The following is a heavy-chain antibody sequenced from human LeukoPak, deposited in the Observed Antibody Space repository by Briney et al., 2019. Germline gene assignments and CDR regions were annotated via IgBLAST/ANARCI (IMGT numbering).Heavy chain of an antibody. Sequence: PSETLSLTCTVSGGSISSGGYYWSWIRQPPGKGLEWIGEINHSGSTNYNPSLKSRVTISVDTSKNQFSLKLSSVTAADTAVYYCARGSRGYYGSGRQNWFDPWGQGTLVTVSS. J-gene: IGHJ5*02. D-gene: IGHD3-10*01. CDR3: ARGSRGYYGSGRQNWFDP. CDR1: GGSISSGGYY. V-gene: IGHV4-39*07. CDR2: INHSGST.